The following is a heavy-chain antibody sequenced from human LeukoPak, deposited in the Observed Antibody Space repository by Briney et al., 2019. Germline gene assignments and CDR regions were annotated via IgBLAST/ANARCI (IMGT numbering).Heavy chain of an antibody. CDR1: GGSISSYY. CDR2: INHSGST. V-gene: IGHV4-34*01. J-gene: IGHJ3*01. CDR3: ARAITVAGQNDAFDV. D-gene: IGHD6-19*01. Sequence: SETLSLTCTVSGGSISSYYWSWIRQPPGKGLEWIGEINHSGSTNYNPSLKSRVTISVDTSKNQFSLKLSSVTAADTAVYYCARAITVAGQNDAFDVWGQGTRVTVSS.